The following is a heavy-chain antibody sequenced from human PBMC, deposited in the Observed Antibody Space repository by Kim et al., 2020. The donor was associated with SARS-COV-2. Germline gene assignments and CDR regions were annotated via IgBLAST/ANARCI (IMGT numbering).Heavy chain of an antibody. V-gene: IGHV4-34*01. D-gene: IGHD3-10*01. CDR2: ST. J-gene: IGHJ4*02. Sequence: STNYDPSLKRRVTISVDTSKNQFSLKLSSVTAADTAVYYCARTKYYPIDYWGQGTLVIVSS. CDR3: ARTKYYPIDY.